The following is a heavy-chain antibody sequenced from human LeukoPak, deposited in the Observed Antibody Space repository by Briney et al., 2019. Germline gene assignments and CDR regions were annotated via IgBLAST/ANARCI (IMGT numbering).Heavy chain of an antibody. Sequence: GGSLRLSCAASGFTFSSYVMSWARQAPGKGLEWVSAVSGSGSRTYYADSVKGRFTISRDNSKNTLYLQMSSLRAEDTAVYYCVKGHHWGQGTMVTVSS. CDR1: GFTFSSYV. CDR2: VSGSGSRT. CDR3: VKGHH. V-gene: IGHV3-23*01. J-gene: IGHJ3*01.